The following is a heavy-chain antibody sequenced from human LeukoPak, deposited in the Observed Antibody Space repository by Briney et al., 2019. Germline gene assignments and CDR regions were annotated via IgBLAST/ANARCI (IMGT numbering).Heavy chain of an antibody. D-gene: IGHD6-13*01. Sequence: GGSLRLSCAASGFTFSSYWMSWVRQAPGKGLEWVANIKQDGSEKYYVDSVKGRFTISRDNSKNTLYLQMNSLRAEDTAVYYCAKGAGYSSSWYGHYFDYWGQGTLVTVSS. CDR2: IKQDGSEK. CDR1: GFTFSSYW. CDR3: AKGAGYSSSWYGHYFDY. V-gene: IGHV3-7*01. J-gene: IGHJ4*02.